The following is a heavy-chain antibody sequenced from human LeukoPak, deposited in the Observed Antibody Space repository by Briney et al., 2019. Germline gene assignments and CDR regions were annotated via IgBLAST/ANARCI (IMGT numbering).Heavy chain of an antibody. Sequence: PGGSLRLSCAASGFTFSSYAMSWVRQAPGKGLEWVSAISGSGGSTYYADSVKGRFTISRDNSKNTLYLQMNSLRAEDTAVYYCARENTMIVVVIPRGAFDIWGQGTMVTVSS. J-gene: IGHJ3*02. D-gene: IGHD3-22*01. CDR1: GFTFSSYA. CDR2: ISGSGGST. V-gene: IGHV3-23*01. CDR3: ARENTMIVVVIPRGAFDI.